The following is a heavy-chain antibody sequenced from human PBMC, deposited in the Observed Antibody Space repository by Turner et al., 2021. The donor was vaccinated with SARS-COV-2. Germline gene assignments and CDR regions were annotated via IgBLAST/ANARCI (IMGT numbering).Heavy chain of an antibody. CDR3: ARRYCSSFSCPNWFDP. V-gene: IGHV4-4*02. Sequence: QVQLQESGPGLVKPSGTLSLTCAVSGVSISNSNCGSWVRQPPGKGLEWIGEIYQSGRTNYNPSLKSRVTISVDKSKNQFSLKLSSVTAADTAVYYCARRYCSSFSCPNWFDPWGQGTLVTVSS. J-gene: IGHJ5*02. CDR2: IYQSGRT. CDR1: GVSISNSNC. D-gene: IGHD2-2*01.